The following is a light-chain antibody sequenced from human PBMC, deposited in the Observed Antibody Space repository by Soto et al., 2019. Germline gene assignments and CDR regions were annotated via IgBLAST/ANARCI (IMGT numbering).Light chain of an antibody. CDR3: HQYGTSPWT. V-gene: IGKV3-20*01. J-gene: IGKJ1*01. CDR1: QSVSSNY. Sequence: EIVLTQSPGTLSLSPGERATLSCRASQSVSSNYLAWYQQKPGQAPRLLIYTASCRATGIPDRFSGSGSGTDFTLTISRVEPEDVAVYYCHQYGTSPWTFGQGTKVEIK. CDR2: TAS.